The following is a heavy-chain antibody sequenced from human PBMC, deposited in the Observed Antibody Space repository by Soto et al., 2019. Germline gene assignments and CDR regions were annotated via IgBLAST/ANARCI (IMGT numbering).Heavy chain of an antibody. CDR2: IRGETNGGTA. Sequence: GGSLRLSCTGSGFNFANYALTWVRQAPGKGLEWVGFIRGETNGGTADYAASLKGRITISRDYSKSIAYLEINSLQTEDTAVYYCTRYYYESSGYYVYWGQGTLVTVSS. CDR1: GFNFANYA. V-gene: IGHV3-49*04. J-gene: IGHJ4*02. D-gene: IGHD3-22*01. CDR3: TRYYYESSGYYVY.